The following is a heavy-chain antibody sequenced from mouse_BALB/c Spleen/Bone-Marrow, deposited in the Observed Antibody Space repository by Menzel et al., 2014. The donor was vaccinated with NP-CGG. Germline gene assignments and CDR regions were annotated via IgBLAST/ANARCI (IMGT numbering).Heavy chain of an antibody. V-gene: IGHV1-5*01. J-gene: IGHJ2*01. CDR2: IHPGNSDT. CDR3: TTLARNNFDY. Sequence: VQLQQPGTVLARPGAAVKMSCKASGYTFSNYWMHWIKQRPGQGLEWIGTIHPGNSDTTYNQKFKGKAKLTADTSTSTAYMELSSLTNEDSAVYYCTTLARNNFDYWGQGTTLTVSS. CDR1: GYTFSNYW. D-gene: IGHD3-1*01.